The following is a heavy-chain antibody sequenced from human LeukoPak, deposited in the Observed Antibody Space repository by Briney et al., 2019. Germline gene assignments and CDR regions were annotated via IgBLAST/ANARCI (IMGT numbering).Heavy chain of an antibody. V-gene: IGHV1-69*04. CDR3: ARDLGYCSSTSCCYTPTKYYGMDV. D-gene: IGHD2-2*01. CDR1: GGTFSSYA. Sequence: ASVKVSCKASGGTFSSYAISWVRQAPGQGLEWMGRIIPIFGIANYAQKFQGRVTITADKSTSTAYMELSSLRSEDTAVYYCARDLGYCSSTSCCYTPTKYYGMDVWGQGTTVTVSS. CDR2: IIPIFGIA. J-gene: IGHJ6*02.